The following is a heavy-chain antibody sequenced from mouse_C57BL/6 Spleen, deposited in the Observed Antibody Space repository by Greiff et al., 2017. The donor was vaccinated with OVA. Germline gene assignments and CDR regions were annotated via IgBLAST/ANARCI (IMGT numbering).Heavy chain of an antibody. CDR3: ARDGGNYYGSHWYFDV. Sequence: QVQLKQSGPELVKPGASVKISCKASGSAFSSSWMNWVKQRPGKGLEWIGRIYPGDGDTNYNGKFKGKATLTADKSSSTAYMQLSSLTSEDSAVYFCARDGGNYYGSHWYFDVWGTGTTVTVSS. CDR1: GSAFSSSW. CDR2: IYPGDGDT. J-gene: IGHJ1*03. D-gene: IGHD1-1*01. V-gene: IGHV1-82*01.